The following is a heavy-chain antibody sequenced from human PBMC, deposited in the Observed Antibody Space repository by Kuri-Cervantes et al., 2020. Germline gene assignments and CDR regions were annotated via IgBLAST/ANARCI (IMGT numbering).Heavy chain of an antibody. CDR1: GFTFSSYA. Sequence: LSLTCAASGFTFSSYAMHWVRQAPGKGLEWVAVISYDGSNKYYADSVKGRFTISRDNSKNTLYLQMNSLRAEDTAVYYCARGDEVTSKDYGGNLDHWGQGTLVTVSS. D-gene: IGHD4-23*01. V-gene: IGHV3-30-3*01. CDR2: ISYDGSNK. J-gene: IGHJ4*02. CDR3: ARGDEVTSKDYGGNLDH.